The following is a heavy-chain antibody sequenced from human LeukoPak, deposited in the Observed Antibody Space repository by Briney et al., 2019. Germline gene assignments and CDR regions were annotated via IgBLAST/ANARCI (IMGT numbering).Heavy chain of an antibody. Sequence: PGGSLRLSCAASGFTFTTNAMSWVRQAPGKGLEWVSAISGRTGATYYADSEKGRFTISRDSSKSTLYLQMDSLRAEDTAVYYCAKCGNSGCHLIDYWGQGTLVTVSS. CDR2: ISGRTGAT. D-gene: IGHD5-12*01. CDR1: GFTFTTNA. CDR3: AKCGNSGCHLIDY. J-gene: IGHJ4*02. V-gene: IGHV3-23*01.